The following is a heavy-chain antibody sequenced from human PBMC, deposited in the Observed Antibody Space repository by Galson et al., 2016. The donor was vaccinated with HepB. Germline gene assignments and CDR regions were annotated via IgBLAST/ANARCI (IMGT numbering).Heavy chain of an antibody. CDR2: ISWNSGGI. CDR1: GFTFGDHA. CDR3: AEDRGSSNSRGHGMDV. J-gene: IGHJ6*02. D-gene: IGHD2-2*01. Sequence: SLRLSCAASGFTFGDHAMQWVRQAPGKGLEWVSGISWNSGGIDYADSVQGRFTVFRDNAKNSLYLQMNSMRAEDTAIYYCAEDRGSSNSRGHGMDVWGQGTTVTGSS. V-gene: IGHV3-9*01.